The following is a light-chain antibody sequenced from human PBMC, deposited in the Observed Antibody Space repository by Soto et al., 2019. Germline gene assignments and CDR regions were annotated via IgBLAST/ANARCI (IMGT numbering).Light chain of an antibody. J-gene: IGKJ3*01. Sequence: DIQMTQSPSSVSASVGDRVTFTCRASQHISSWLAWYQQKPGKAPKLLIAAASILQSGVPSRFSGSGHGPDFTLTISSLQPEDFATYFCQQANTFPFTFGPGNRLEIK. V-gene: IGKV1-12*02. CDR2: AAS. CDR3: QQANTFPFT. CDR1: QHISSW.